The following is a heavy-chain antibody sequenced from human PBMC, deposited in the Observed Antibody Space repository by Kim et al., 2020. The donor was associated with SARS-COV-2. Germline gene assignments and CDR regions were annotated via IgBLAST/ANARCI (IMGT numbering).Heavy chain of an antibody. J-gene: IGHJ6*02. Sequence: GGSLRLSCAASGFTFSSYSMNWVRQAPGKGLEWVSSISSSSSYIYYADSVKGRFTISRDNAKNSLYLQMNSLRAEDTAVYYCARDPRFRYCSGGSCYHYYGMDVWGQGTTVTVSS. V-gene: IGHV3-21*01. CDR1: GFTFSSYS. D-gene: IGHD2-15*01. CDR2: ISSSSSYI. CDR3: ARDPRFRYCSGGSCYHYYGMDV.